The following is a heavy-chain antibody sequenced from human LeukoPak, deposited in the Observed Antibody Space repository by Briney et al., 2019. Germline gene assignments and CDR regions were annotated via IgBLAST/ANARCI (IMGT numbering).Heavy chain of an antibody. D-gene: IGHD3-10*01. J-gene: IGHJ2*01. CDR1: GGSISTSNYY. CDR2: IYYSGST. V-gene: IGHV4-61*05. Sequence: SETLSLTCTVSGGSISTSNYYWGWIRQPPGKGLEWIGYIYYSGSTNYNPSLKSRVTISVDTSKNQFSLKLSSVTAADTAVYYCARQGSYGGRYFDLWGRGTLVTVSS. CDR3: ARQGSYGGRYFDL.